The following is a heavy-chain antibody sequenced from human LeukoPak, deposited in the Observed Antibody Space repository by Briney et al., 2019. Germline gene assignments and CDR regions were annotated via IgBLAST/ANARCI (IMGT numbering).Heavy chain of an antibody. CDR3: AREDGSGSYYDY. CDR1: GFTFSSYW. Sequence: GGSLRLSCAASGFTFSSYWMHWVRQAPGKGLVWVSRINTDGSSTSYADSVKGRFTISRDNAKNTLYLQMNSLRAEDTAVYYCAREDGSGSYYDYWGQGTLVTVSS. D-gene: IGHD3-10*01. V-gene: IGHV3-74*01. CDR2: INTDGSST. J-gene: IGHJ4*02.